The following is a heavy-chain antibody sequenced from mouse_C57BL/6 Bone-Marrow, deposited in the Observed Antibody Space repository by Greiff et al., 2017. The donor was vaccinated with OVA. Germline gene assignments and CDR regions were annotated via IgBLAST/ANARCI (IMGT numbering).Heavy chain of an antibody. D-gene: IGHD1-1*01. V-gene: IGHV1-50*01. CDR2: IDPSDSYT. J-gene: IGHJ3*01. CDR3: AREGDYDYSSFSWLAY. CDR1: GYTFTSYW. Sequence: VQLQQPGAELVKPGASVKLSCKASGYTFTSYWMQWVKQRPGQGLEWIGEIDPSDSYTNYNQKFKGKATLTVDTSSSTAYMQLSSLTSEDSAVYYCAREGDYDYSSFSWLAYWGQGTLVTVSA.